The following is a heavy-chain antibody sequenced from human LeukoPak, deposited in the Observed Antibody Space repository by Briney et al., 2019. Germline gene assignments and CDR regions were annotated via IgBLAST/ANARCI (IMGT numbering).Heavy chain of an antibody. Sequence: ASVKVSCKASGYIFTVYYIHWMRQAPRQGLEWMGWINPNSGGTNYARKFQGRVTMTRDTSVNTAYMELSRLRSDDTAVYYCARVTVPEYYYDSGGYTYWGQGSLVTVSS. J-gene: IGHJ4*02. V-gene: IGHV1-2*02. D-gene: IGHD3-22*01. CDR3: ARVTVPEYYYDSGGYTY. CDR1: GYIFTVYY. CDR2: INPNSGGT.